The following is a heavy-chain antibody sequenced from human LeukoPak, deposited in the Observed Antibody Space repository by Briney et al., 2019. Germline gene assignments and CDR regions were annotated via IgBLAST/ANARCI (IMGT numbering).Heavy chain of an antibody. Sequence: SETLSLTCTVSGGSISSSSYYWSCLRQPPGTGLEWIGYIYYSGSTNFNPSLKSRVTISVDTSKIQFSVKLGSGTAGGTAVYYCAVQWLVPGGWFDPWGQGTLVTVSS. CDR1: GGSISSSSYY. J-gene: IGHJ5*02. D-gene: IGHD6-19*01. CDR2: IYYSGST. CDR3: AVQWLVPGGWFDP. V-gene: IGHV4-61*01.